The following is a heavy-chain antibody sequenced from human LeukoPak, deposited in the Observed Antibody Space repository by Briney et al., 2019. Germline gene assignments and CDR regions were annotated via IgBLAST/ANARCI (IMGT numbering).Heavy chain of an antibody. CDR3: AKDHLASPDC. Sequence: GGPLSLSCAASGFTFSTYAMTWVRQAPGKSLEWVTDISVSGGRKSYADSVKGRFTISRDNSKNTLYLQMNSLRAEDTAVYYCAKDHLASPDCWGQGTLVTVSS. J-gene: IGHJ4*02. CDR1: GFTFSTYA. D-gene: IGHD3-16*01. CDR2: ISVSGGRK. V-gene: IGHV3-23*01.